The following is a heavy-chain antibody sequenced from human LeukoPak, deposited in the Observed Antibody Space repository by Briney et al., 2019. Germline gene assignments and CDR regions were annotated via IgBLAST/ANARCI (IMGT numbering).Heavy chain of an antibody. CDR3: ARAETYYYDSSGLWVMGYYFDY. J-gene: IGHJ4*02. Sequence: SETLSLTCTVSGGSISSYYWSWIRQPARKGLEWIGRIYTSGSTNYNPSLKSRVTMSVDTSKNQFSLKLSSVTAADTAVYYCARAETYYYDSSGLWVMGYYFDYWGQGTLVTVSS. V-gene: IGHV4-4*07. CDR1: GGSISSYY. CDR2: IYTSGST. D-gene: IGHD3-22*01.